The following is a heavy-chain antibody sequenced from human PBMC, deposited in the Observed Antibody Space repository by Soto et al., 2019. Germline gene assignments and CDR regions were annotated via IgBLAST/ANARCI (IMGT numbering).Heavy chain of an antibody. Sequence: GGSLRLSCAASGFTFSSYAMSWVRQAPGKGLEWVSATSGSGVSTYYADSVKGRFTISRDNSKNTLYLQMNSLRAEDTAVYYCAKAYGAQRGNWFDPWGQGPMVTV. V-gene: IGHV3-23*01. J-gene: IGHJ5*02. CDR1: GFTFSSYA. CDR2: TSGSGVST. CDR3: AKAYGAQRGNWFDP. D-gene: IGHD4-17*01.